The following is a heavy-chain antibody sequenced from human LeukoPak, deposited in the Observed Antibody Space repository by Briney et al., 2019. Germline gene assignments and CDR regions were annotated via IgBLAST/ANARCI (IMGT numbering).Heavy chain of an antibody. J-gene: IGHJ4*02. CDR2: IRGRGDKT. V-gene: IGHV3-23*01. D-gene: IGHD2-2*01. Sequence: GGSLRLSCAASGFTFSSYAMSWVRQAPGKGLEWVAAIRGRGDKTYHADSVKGRFTISRDKSKNTLFLQMNSLRAEDTAVYYCARDWVTDTAAIDYWGQGTLVSVSS. CDR1: GFTFSSYA. CDR3: ARDWVTDTAAIDY.